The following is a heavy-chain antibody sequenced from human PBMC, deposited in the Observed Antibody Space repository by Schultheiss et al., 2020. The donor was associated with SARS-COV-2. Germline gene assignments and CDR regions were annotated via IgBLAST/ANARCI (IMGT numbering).Heavy chain of an antibody. CDR2: IRSKAYGGTT. V-gene: IGHV3-49*03. CDR1: GLTFGDYA. J-gene: IGHJ6*02. D-gene: IGHD6-25*01. CDR3: TRDSGYPNYYYYGMDV. Sequence: GESLKISCTASGLTFGDYAMSWFRQAPGKGLEWVGFIRSKAYGGTTEYAASVKGRFTISRDDSKSIAYLQMNSLKTEDTAVYYCTRDSGYPNYYYYGMDVWGQGTTVTVSS.